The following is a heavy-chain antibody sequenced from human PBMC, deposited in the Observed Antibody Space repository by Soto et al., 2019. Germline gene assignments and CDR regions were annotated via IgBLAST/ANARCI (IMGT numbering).Heavy chain of an antibody. J-gene: IGHJ4*02. Sequence: SVKVSCKAPGGTFSSYAISWVRQAPGQGLEWMGGIIPIFGTANYAQKFQGRVTITADESTSTAYMELRSLRSDDTAVYYCARDDSYSSGWYPHWGQGTLVTVSS. CDR3: ARDDSYSSGWYPH. CDR2: IIPIFGTA. D-gene: IGHD6-19*01. CDR1: GGTFSSYA. V-gene: IGHV1-69*13.